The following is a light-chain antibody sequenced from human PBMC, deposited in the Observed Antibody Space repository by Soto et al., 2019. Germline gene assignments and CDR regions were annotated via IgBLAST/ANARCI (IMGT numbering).Light chain of an antibody. CDR1: QSLLYSSNNKNY. CDR2: WAS. V-gene: IGKV4-1*01. J-gene: IGKJ1*01. Sequence: DIVMTQSPDSLAVSLGERATINCKSSQSLLYSSNNKNYLAWYQQKPGKPPKLLIYWASTRESGVPDRFSGAGSGIEFTLTISSLQAEDVAVYYCQQYHSTPGTFGQGTKVEI. CDR3: QQYHSTPGT.